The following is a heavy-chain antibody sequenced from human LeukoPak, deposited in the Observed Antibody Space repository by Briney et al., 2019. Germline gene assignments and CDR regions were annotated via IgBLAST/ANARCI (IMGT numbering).Heavy chain of an antibody. Sequence: PGGSLRLSCAASGFTFSSYSMNWVRQAPGKGLEWVSSISSSSSYIYYADSVKGRFTISRDNAKNSLYLQMNSLRAEDTAVYYCARDKTTTWGYYFDYWGQGTLVTVSS. D-gene: IGHD4-17*01. CDR1: GFTFSSYS. CDR2: ISSSSSYI. CDR3: ARDKTTTWGYYFDY. V-gene: IGHV3-21*01. J-gene: IGHJ4*02.